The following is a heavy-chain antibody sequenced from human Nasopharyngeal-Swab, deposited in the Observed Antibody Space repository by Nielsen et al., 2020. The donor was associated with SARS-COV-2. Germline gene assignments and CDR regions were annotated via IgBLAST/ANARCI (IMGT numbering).Heavy chain of an antibody. D-gene: IGHD6-19*01. Sequence: SLRLSCAASGFVFSSVWMSWVRQAPGKGLEWVGRIKRKADGGTVEYATAVRGRFSISRDDSRNTLFLQMNRLKTEDTAVYYCTTLHRTGWFWGQGTLVTVSS. V-gene: IGHV3-15*01. CDR3: TTLHRTGWF. CDR2: IKRKADGGTV. J-gene: IGHJ4*02. CDR1: GFVFSSVW.